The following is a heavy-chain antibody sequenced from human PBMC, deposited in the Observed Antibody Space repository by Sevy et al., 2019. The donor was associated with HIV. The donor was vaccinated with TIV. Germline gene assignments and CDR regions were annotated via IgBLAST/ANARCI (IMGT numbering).Heavy chain of an antibody. J-gene: IGHJ4*02. CDR2: IYTSGST. CDR1: GGSISSYY. D-gene: IGHD3-10*01. Sequence: SETLSLTCTVSGGSISSYYWSWIRQPAGKGLEWIGRIYTSGSTNYNPSLKSRVTMSVDTSKNQFSLKLSSVTAADTAVDYCARDRGVREAFCFDYWGQGTLVTVSS. V-gene: IGHV4-4*07. CDR3: ARDRGVREAFCFDY.